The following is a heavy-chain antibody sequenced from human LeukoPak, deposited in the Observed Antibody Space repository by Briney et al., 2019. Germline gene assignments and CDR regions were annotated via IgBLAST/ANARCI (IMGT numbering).Heavy chain of an antibody. CDR2: ISSSSSTI. D-gene: IGHD6-19*01. V-gene: IGHV3-48*02. Sequence: GGSLRLSCAASGFTFSSYSMNWVRQAPGKGLEWVSYISSSSSTIYYADSVKGQFTISRDNAKNSLYLQMNSLRDEDTAVYYCARDPYSSGWYLYYYYYYMDVWGKGTTVTVSS. J-gene: IGHJ6*03. CDR1: GFTFSSYS. CDR3: ARDPYSSGWYLYYYYYYMDV.